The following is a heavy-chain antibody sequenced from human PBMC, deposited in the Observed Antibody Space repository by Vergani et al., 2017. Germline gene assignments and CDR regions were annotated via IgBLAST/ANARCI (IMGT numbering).Heavy chain of an antibody. CDR3: ARLSPGYCSGGSCYDEAFDI. CDR1: GYSFTSYW. J-gene: IGHJ3*02. V-gene: IGHV5-51*01. Sequence: EVQLVQSGAEVKKPGESLKISCKGSGYSFTSYWIGWVRQMPGKGLEWMGIIYPGDSDTRYSPSFQGQVTISADKSISPAYLQWSSLKASDTAMYYCARLSPGYCSGGSCYDEAFDIWGQGTMVTVSS. CDR2: IYPGDSDT. D-gene: IGHD2-15*01.